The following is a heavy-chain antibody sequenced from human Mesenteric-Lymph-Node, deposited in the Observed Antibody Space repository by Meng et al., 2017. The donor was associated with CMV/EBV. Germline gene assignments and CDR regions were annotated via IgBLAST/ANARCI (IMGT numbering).Heavy chain of an antibody. J-gene: IGHJ5*02. CDR1: GGSISSGGYY. V-gene: IGHV4-31*03. Sequence: LRLSCTVSGGSISSGGYYWSWIRQHPGKGLEWIGYIYYSGGTYYNPSLKSRVTISVDTSKNQFSLKLSSVTAADTAVYYCARSSGVRFLEWLPRRWFDPWGQGTLVTVSS. CDR3: ARSSGVRFLEWLPRRWFDP. D-gene: IGHD3-3*01. CDR2: IYYSGGT.